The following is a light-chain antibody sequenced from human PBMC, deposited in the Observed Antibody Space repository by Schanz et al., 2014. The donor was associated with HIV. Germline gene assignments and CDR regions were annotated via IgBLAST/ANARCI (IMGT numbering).Light chain of an antibody. V-gene: IGLV2-14*03. CDR1: SSDVGGYNY. Sequence: QSALTQPASVSGTPGQSITISCTGSSSDVGGYNYVSWYQQHPDKAPKLMIYDVSDRPSGVSNRFSGSKSGNTASLTISGLQAEDEADYYCSSYAGTNNLVLFAGGTKLTVL. CDR2: DVS. CDR3: SSYAGTNNLVL. J-gene: IGLJ2*01.